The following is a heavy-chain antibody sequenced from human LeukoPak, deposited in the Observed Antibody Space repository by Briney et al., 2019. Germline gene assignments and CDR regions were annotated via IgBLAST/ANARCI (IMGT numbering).Heavy chain of an antibody. D-gene: IGHD6-19*01. CDR3: AKNSSGAYSDY. V-gene: IGHV1-18*01. CDR2: ISTYTGYS. Sequence: ASVKVSCKASGYTFTSSGISWVRQAPGQGLVWMGWISTYTGYSKYAQNLQGRVTMTADTSTSTAYMELSSLRSDDTAVYYCAKNSSGAYSDYWGQGTLVTVSS. J-gene: IGHJ4*02. CDR1: GYTFTSSG.